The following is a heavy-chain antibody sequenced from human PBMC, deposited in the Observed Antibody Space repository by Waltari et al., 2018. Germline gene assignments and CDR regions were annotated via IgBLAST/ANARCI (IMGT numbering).Heavy chain of an antibody. CDR2: IFSNDEK. CDR1: GFSLSNARMG. J-gene: IGHJ5*02. Sequence: QVTLKESGPVLVKPTETLTLTCTVSGFSLSNARMGVSWLRPPPAKALEWLAHIFSNDEKSYSTSLKSRLTISKDTSKSQVVLTMTNMDPVDTATYYCARNDYDILTGYQGTWFDPWGQGTLVTVSS. D-gene: IGHD3-9*01. V-gene: IGHV2-26*01. CDR3: ARNDYDILTGYQGTWFDP.